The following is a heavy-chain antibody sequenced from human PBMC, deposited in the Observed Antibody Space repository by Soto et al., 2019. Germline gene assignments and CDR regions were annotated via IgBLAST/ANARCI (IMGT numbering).Heavy chain of an antibody. J-gene: IGHJ5*02. D-gene: IGHD1-1*01. CDR3: PRLSWENENNWFDT. V-gene: IGHV4-30-4*01. Sequence: SETLSLTCTVSGDSINSVDHYWSWIRQPPGKGLEWMGYIYHSGSTHYNPSLNSRLTISIDTSTNRFSLNLTSVTAADTAVYLCPRLSWENENNWFDTWGQGALVTVSS. CDR2: IYHSGST. CDR1: GDSINSVDHY.